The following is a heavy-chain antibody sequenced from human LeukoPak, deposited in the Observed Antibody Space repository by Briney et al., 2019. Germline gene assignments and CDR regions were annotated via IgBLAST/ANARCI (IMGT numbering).Heavy chain of an antibody. D-gene: IGHD3-10*01. J-gene: IGHJ5*02. V-gene: IGHV3-23*01. CDR1: GFTLSSYD. Sequence: GGSLRLSCAASGFTLSSYDMSWVRQAPGKGLEWVSAITSGGSTYYADSVKGRFAVSRDNSYNSLSLQMNSLRAEDTAVYYWARSSHGFSWGQGTLVTVSS. CDR3: ARSSHGFS. CDR2: ITSGGST.